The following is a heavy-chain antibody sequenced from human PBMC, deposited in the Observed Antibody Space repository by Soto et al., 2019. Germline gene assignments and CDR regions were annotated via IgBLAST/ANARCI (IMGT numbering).Heavy chain of an antibody. CDR1: GFTFSSYG. D-gene: IGHD4-17*01. CDR3: AKDRSQVTTDYYGMDV. Sequence: PGGSLRLSCASSGFTFSSYGMHWVRQAPGKGLEWVAVISYDGSNEYYADSVKGRFTISRDNSKNTLYLQMNSLRAEDTAVYYCAKDRSQVTTDYYGMDVWGQGTTVTVSS. CDR2: ISYDGSNE. J-gene: IGHJ6*02. V-gene: IGHV3-30*18.